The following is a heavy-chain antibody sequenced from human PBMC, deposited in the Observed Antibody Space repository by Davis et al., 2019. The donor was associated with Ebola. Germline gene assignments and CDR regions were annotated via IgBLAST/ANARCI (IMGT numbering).Heavy chain of an antibody. CDR3: ARDGDFWSGYYRGGYYFDY. Sequence: GGSLRLSCAASGFTFSSYWMSWVRQAPGKGLEWVANIKQDGSEKYYVDSVKGRFTISRDNAKNSLYMQMNSLRAEDTAVYYCARDGDFWSGYYRGGYYFDYWGQGTLVTVSS. J-gene: IGHJ4*02. CDR2: IKQDGSEK. D-gene: IGHD3-3*01. V-gene: IGHV3-7*03. CDR1: GFTFSSYW.